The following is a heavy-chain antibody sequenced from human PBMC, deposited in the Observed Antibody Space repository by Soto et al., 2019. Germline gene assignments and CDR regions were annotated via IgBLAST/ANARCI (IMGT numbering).Heavy chain of an antibody. CDR3: ARRYCTNGVFPFDS. J-gene: IGHJ4*02. Sequence: PGGSLRLSCAASGFTFSSNSMSWVRQAPGKGLEWVSSISSGGSGIYYADSLKGRFTISRDNAKNSRYLLMNSLRAEDTAVYYCARRYCTNGVFPFDSWGQGTLVTVSS. CDR1: GFTFSSNS. V-gene: IGHV3-21*01. CDR2: ISSGGSGI. D-gene: IGHD2-8*01.